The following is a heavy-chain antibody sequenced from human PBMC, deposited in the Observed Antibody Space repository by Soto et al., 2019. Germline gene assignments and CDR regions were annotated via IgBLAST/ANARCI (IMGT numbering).Heavy chain of an antibody. V-gene: IGHV3-23*01. CDR3: AQDSYYDSSGTLDY. CDR2: ISGSGGST. Sequence: EVQLLESGGGLVQPGGSLRLSCAASGFTFSSFAMNWVRQAPGKGLDWVSAISGSGGSTFYADSVKGRFTISRDNSKNTLFLQMNSLRAEDTAVYYCAQDSYYDSSGTLDYWGQGTLVTVSS. D-gene: IGHD3-22*01. J-gene: IGHJ4*02. CDR1: GFTFSSFA.